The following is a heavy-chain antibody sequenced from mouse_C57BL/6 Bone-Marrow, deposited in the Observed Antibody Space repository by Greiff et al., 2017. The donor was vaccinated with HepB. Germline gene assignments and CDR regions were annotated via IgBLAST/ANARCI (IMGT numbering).Heavy chain of an antibody. Sequence: VQLKESGPELVKPGASVKMSCKASGYTFTDYNMHWVKQSHGKSLEWIGYINPNNGGTSYNQKFKGKATLTVNKSSSTAYMELRSLTSGDSAVYYCARQRSLYYAMDYWGQGTSVTVSS. CDR1: GYTFTDYN. V-gene: IGHV1-22*01. CDR2: INPNNGGT. CDR3: ARQRSLYYAMDY. J-gene: IGHJ4*01.